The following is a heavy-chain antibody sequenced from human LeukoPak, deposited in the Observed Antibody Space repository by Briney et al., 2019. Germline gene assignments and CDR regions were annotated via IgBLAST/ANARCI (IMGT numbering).Heavy chain of an antibody. J-gene: IGHJ6*03. CDR1: GYTFTSYG. D-gene: IGHD3-10*01. CDR2: ISAYNGNT. Sequence: ASVKVSCKASGYTFTSYGISWVRQAPGQGLEWMGWISAYNGNTNYAQKLQGRVTMTTDTSTSTAYMELRSPRSDDTAVYYCARAGGSGSYYANYYYYYYMDVWGKGTTVTVSS. V-gene: IGHV1-18*01. CDR3: ARAGGSGSYYANYYYYYYMDV.